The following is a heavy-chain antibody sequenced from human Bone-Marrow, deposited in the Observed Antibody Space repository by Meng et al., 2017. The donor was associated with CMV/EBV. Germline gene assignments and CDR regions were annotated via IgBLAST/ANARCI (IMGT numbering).Heavy chain of an antibody. CDR3: ARVNYDFWSGPYYFDS. CDR2: ISYDGSDK. J-gene: IGHJ4*02. D-gene: IGHD3-3*01. V-gene: IGHV3-30*04. CDR1: GVTFRFYD. Sequence: EGSLRLSCAASGVTFRFYDMHWVRQAPGKGLERVALISYDGSDKSHADSVTGRFTISRDNSKNTLYLQMNSLSAEDMAVYYCARVNYDFWSGPYYFDSWGQGTLVTVSS.